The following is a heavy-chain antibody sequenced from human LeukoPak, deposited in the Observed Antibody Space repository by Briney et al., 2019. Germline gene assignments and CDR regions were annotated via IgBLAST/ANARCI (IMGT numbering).Heavy chain of an antibody. CDR3: AKDRCSNGVGCYYYYMDV. J-gene: IGHJ6*03. D-gene: IGHD2-8*01. CDR1: GLTFNNYA. Sequence: GGSLRLSCAVSGLTFNNYAMRWVRQAPGKGLEWVSGISGRGASKYYADSVKGRFTISRDNSKNTLYLQMNSLRAEDTAVYYCAKDRCSNGVGCYYYYMDVWGKGTAVTISS. CDR2: ISGRGASK. V-gene: IGHV3-23*01.